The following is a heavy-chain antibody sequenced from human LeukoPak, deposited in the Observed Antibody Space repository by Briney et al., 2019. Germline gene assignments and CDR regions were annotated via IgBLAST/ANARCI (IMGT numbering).Heavy chain of an antibody. V-gene: IGHV3-7*01. J-gene: IGHJ4*02. CDR1: GFRFSDYG. Sequence: GTSLRLSCAASGFRFSDYGMHWVRQGPGKGLEWVANIRLDGSEKYYVDSVKGRFTISRDNAKNSLFLQMNSLRAEDTAVYYCAREAPFEYWGQGTLVTVSS. CDR3: AREAPFEY. CDR2: IRLDGSEK.